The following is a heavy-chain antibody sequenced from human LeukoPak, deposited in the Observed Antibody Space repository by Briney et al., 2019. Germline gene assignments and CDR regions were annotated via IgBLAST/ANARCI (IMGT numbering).Heavy chain of an antibody. V-gene: IGHV3-74*01. J-gene: IGHJ6*02. CDR3: SRDSLSSCGGDCYSGLDV. D-gene: IGHD2-21*02. CDR1: GLIFSNYA. CDR2: IKSDGSST. Sequence: GGSLRLSCAASGLIFSNYAMNWVRQASGEALMWVSRIKSDGSSTTYVDSVKGRFTISRDNAKNTLYLQMNSLRAEDTAVYYCSRDSLSSCGGDCYSGLDVWGQGTTVTVSS.